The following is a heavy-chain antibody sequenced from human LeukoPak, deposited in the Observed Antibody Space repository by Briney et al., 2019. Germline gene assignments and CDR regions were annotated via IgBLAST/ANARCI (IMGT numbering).Heavy chain of an antibody. CDR3: ARKLRLGGNWFDP. CDR1: GGTFTSYA. CDR2: IIPISGTT. J-gene: IGHJ5*02. D-gene: IGHD1-26*01. V-gene: IGHV1-69*13. Sequence: ASIKVSCKTSGGTFTSYAITWVGQAPGQGFEGMGKIIPISGTTNYAQKFQGRVTFTADESTSTAYMELSSLRSEDTALYYCARKLRLGGNWFDPWGQGTLVTVSS.